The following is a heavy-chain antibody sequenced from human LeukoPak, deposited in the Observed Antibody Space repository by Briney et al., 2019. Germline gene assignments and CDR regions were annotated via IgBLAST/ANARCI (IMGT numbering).Heavy chain of an antibody. J-gene: IGHJ6*02. V-gene: IGHV4-61*01. CDR3: ASAYCGGDCYGYYYYYGMDV. Sequence: PSETLSLTCTVSGGSVSSGSYYWSWIRQPPGKGLEWIGYIYYSGSTNYNPSLKSRVTISVDTSKNQFSLKLSSVTAADTAVHYCASAYCGGDCYGYYYYYGMDVWGQGTTVTVSS. CDR2: IYYSGST. D-gene: IGHD2-21*02. CDR1: GGSVSSGSYY.